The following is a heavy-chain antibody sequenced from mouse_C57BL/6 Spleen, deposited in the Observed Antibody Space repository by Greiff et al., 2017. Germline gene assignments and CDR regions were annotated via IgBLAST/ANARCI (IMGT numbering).Heavy chain of an antibody. CDR1: GYTFTDYN. Sequence: VQLQQSGPELVKPGASVKMSCKASGYTFTDYNMHWVKQSHGKSLEWIGYINPNNGGTSYNQKFKGKATFTVNKSSSPAYMELPSLTSEDSAVYYCTRPDYGSSPPYFDYWGQGTTLTVSS. V-gene: IGHV1-22*01. D-gene: IGHD1-1*01. CDR2: INPNNGGT. CDR3: TRPDYGSSPPYFDY. J-gene: IGHJ2*01.